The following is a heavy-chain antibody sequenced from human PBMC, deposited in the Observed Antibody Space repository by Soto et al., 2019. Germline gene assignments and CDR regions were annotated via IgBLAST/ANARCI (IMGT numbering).Heavy chain of an antibody. J-gene: IGHJ4*02. CDR1: GGSFSGYY. D-gene: IGHD1-26*01. Sequence: SETLSLTCAVYGGSFSGYYWSWIRQPPGKGLEWIGEINHSGSTNYNPSLKSRVTISVDTSKNQFSLKLSSVTAADTAVYYCARRQSVGANSYIFDYWGQGTLVTVSS. CDR2: INHSGST. CDR3: ARRQSVGANSYIFDY. V-gene: IGHV4-34*01.